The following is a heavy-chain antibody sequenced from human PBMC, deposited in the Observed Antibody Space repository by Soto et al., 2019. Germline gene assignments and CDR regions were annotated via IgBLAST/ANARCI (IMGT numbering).Heavy chain of an antibody. CDR1: GFTFSSYS. V-gene: IGHV3-21*01. J-gene: IGHJ6*02. D-gene: IGHD5-18*01. Sequence: GGSLRLSCAASGFTFSSYSMNWVRQSPGKGLEWVSSISSSSSYIYYADSVKGRFTISRDNAKNSLYLQMNSLRAEDTAVYYCARDLRGSGSSYGRPNYYYGMDVWGQGTTVTVS. CDR2: ISSSSSYI. CDR3: ARDLRGSGSSYGRPNYYYGMDV.